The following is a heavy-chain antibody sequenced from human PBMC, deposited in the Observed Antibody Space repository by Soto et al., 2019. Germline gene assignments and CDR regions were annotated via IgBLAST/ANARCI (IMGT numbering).Heavy chain of an antibody. V-gene: IGHV3-53*01. CDR3: ARDWGGNAGLYWYFDV. J-gene: IGHJ2*01. D-gene: IGHD3-16*01. Sequence: EVQLVESGGGLIQPGGSLRLSCAASGFSVSTNYMNWVRQAPGRGLEWVAFIYSGGTTYYADSVRGRFTVSTDTSKNTVYLQMSSLRGEDTAVYYCARDWGGNAGLYWYFDVWGRGTLVTVSS. CDR2: IYSGGTT. CDR1: GFSVSTNY.